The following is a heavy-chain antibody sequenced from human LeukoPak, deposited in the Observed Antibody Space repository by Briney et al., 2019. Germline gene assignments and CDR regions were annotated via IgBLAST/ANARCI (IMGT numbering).Heavy chain of an antibody. CDR3: ARTGSTVTMLYPFDH. Sequence: SVTLSLTCTVSGGSIRSYYWSWIRQPPGKGLEWIGYIYYSGSTNYNPSLKSRVSISVDTSKNQFSLNLSSVTAADTAVYYCARTGSTVTMLYPFDHWGQGTLVTVSS. V-gene: IGHV4-59*01. CDR2: IYYSGST. J-gene: IGHJ4*02. CDR1: GGSIRSYY. D-gene: IGHD4-17*01.